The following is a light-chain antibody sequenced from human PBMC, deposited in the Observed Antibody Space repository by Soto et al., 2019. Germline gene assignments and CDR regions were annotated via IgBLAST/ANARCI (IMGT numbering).Light chain of an antibody. CDR2: DVS. V-gene: IGLV2-14*01. Sequence: QSALTQPASVSGSPGQSITISCTGTSSDVGAYNYVSWYQQYPGKAPKVIIYDVSNRPSGVSNRFSGSKSGNTASLTISGLQAEDEADYYCCSYTTSSTVVFGGGIQLTVL. J-gene: IGLJ2*01. CDR3: CSYTTSSTVV. CDR1: SSDVGAYNY.